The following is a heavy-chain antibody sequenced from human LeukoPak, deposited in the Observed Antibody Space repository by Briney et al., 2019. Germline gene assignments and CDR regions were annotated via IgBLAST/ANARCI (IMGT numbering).Heavy chain of an antibody. V-gene: IGHV4-38-2*02. CDR3: ASSNKWGCQTISDAFDI. CDR1: GYSINSGYY. CDR2: IYYSGST. D-gene: IGHD7-27*01. J-gene: IGHJ3*02. Sequence: SETLSLTCTVSGYSINSGYYWSWIRQPPGKRLEWIGSIYYSGSTYSNPTLKSRLTISVDTSKNQISLKLSSVTAADTAVYYCASSNKWGCQTISDAFDIWGQGTMVTVSS.